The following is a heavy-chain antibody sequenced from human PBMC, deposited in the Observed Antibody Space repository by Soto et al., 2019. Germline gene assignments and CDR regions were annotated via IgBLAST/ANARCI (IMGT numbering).Heavy chain of an antibody. Sequence: PGGSLRLSCAASGFTFSSYGMHWVRQAPGKGLEWVAVISYDRSNKYYADSVKGRFTISRDNSKNTLYLQMDSLRAEDTAVYYCAKDGSWGQQLDHYFDFWGQGTLVTVSS. J-gene: IGHJ4*02. CDR1: GFTFSSYG. D-gene: IGHD6-13*01. CDR3: AKDGSWGQQLDHYFDF. V-gene: IGHV3-30*18. CDR2: ISYDRSNK.